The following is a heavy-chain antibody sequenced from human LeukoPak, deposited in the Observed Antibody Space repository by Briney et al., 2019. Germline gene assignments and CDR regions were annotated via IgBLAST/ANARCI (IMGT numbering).Heavy chain of an antibody. CDR1: GGSLSGYY. J-gene: IGHJ4*02. CDR3: ASSPIDMVRGID. D-gene: IGHD3-10*01. V-gene: IGHV4-34*01. CDR2: INHSGST. Sequence: PSETLSLTCAVYGGSLSGYYWSWIRQPPGKGLEWIGEINHSGSTNYNPSLKSRVTISVDTSKNRFSLKLSSVTAADTAVYYCASSPIDMVRGIDWGQGTLVTVSS.